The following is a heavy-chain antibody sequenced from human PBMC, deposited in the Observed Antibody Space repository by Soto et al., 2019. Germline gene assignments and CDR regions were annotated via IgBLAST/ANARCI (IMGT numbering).Heavy chain of an antibody. D-gene: IGHD3-10*01. CDR1: GFTFSSYT. J-gene: IGHJ4*02. V-gene: IGHV3-23*01. CDR2: ISGSGGST. CDR3: AKDKGGFGEHQVLVFDD. Sequence: GGSLRLSCAASGFTFSSYTMSWVLQAPGKGLEWVSAISGSGGSTYYADSVKGRFTISRDNSKNTLYLQMNSLRAEDTAVYYCAKDKGGFGEHQVLVFDDWGQGTRVTVSS.